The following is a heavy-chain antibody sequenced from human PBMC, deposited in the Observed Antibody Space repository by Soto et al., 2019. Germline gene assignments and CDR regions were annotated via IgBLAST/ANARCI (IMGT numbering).Heavy chain of an antibody. CDR1: GFTVSSNY. CDR3: ARERVVTATHYYYYGMDV. V-gene: IGHV3-53*01. Sequence: AGGSLRLSCAASGFTVSSNYMSWVRQAPGKGLEWVSVIYSGGSTYYADSVKGRFTISRDNSKNTLYLQMNSLRAEDTAVYYCARERVVTATHYYYYGMDVWGQGTTVTVSS. CDR2: IYSGGST. J-gene: IGHJ6*02. D-gene: IGHD2-21*02.